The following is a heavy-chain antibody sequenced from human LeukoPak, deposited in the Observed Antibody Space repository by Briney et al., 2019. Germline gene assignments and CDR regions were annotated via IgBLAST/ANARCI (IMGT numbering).Heavy chain of an antibody. CDR2: ISSSSSYI. D-gene: IGHD3-22*01. J-gene: IGHJ4*02. CDR1: GFTFSSYS. V-gene: IGHV3-21*01. CDR3: ARDEDSSGYCDY. Sequence: GGSLRLSCTASGFTFSSYSMNWVRQAPGKGLEWVSSISSSSSYIYYADSVKGRFTISRDNAKNSLYLQMNSLRAEDTAVYYCARDEDSSGYCDYWGQGTLVTVSS.